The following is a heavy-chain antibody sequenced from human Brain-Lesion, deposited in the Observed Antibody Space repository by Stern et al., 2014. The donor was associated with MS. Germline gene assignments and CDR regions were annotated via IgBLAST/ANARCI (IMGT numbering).Heavy chain of an antibody. CDR3: ARGERWFDS. CDR2: VNNDGRRT. CDR1: GFTFSNYW. J-gene: IGHJ5*01. Sequence: EVQLVESGGGLVQPGGSLRLSCAASGFTFSNYWMHWVHKAPGKGLVWVSRVNNDGRRTSYADSVKGRFTMSRDNAKNTLYLQMNSLRVEDTAIYYCARGERWFDSWGQGTLVTVSS. V-gene: IGHV3-74*02. D-gene: IGHD3-10*01.